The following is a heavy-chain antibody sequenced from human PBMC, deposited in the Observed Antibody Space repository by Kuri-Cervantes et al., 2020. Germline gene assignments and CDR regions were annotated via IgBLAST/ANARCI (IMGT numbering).Heavy chain of an antibody. CDR1: GYTFTGYY. V-gene: IGHV1-46*01. Sequence: ASVKVSCKASGYTFTGYYMHWVRQAPGQGPEWMGIINPSGGSTSYAQKFQGRVTMTRDTSTSTVYMELSSLRSEDTAVYYCARISSSWYANYWGQGTLVTVSS. J-gene: IGHJ4*02. CDR3: ARISSSWYANY. D-gene: IGHD6-13*01. CDR2: INPSGGST.